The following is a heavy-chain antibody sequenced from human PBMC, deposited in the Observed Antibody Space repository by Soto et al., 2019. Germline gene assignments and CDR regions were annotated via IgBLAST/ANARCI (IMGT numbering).Heavy chain of an antibody. Sequence: EVQLLESGGGLVQPGGSLRLSCAASGFTFSSYGMTWVRQAPGKGLEWVSFSSATGAGTYYADSVKGRFTMSRDNSKNTLYLHRTCLRADDTADYYCAKDRRAGGNYGFYSDFWGQGALVIVSS. D-gene: IGHD1-7*01. CDR3: AKDRRAGGNYGFYSDF. CDR2: SSATGAGT. CDR1: GFTFSSYG. J-gene: IGHJ4*02. V-gene: IGHV3-23*01.